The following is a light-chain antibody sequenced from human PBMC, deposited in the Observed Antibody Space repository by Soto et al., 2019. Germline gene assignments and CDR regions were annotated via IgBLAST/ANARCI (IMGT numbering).Light chain of an antibody. CDR3: AAWDDRLSAWV. V-gene: IGLV1-47*02. CDR2: SSK. J-gene: IGLJ3*02. Sequence: QSVLTQPPSASGTPGQRVAISCSGSNSNIGGSNAVYWYQQFPGTAPKLLIYSSKKRPSGVPDRFSGSKSGTSASLAISGLRSEDEADYYCAAWDDRLSAWVFGGGTQLTVL. CDR1: NSNIGGSNA.